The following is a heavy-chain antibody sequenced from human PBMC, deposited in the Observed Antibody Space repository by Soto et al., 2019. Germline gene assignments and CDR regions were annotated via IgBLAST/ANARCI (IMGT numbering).Heavy chain of an antibody. CDR1: GGSISSSNW. D-gene: IGHD6-19*01. Sequence: KSSETLSLTCAVSGGSISSSNWWSWVRQPPGKGLEWIGEIYHSGSTNYNPSLKSRVTISVDKSKNQFSLKLSSVTAADTAVYYCARDSWRPAVAGTGWGSYFDYWGQGTLVTVSS. CDR3: ARDSWRPAVAGTGWGSYFDY. CDR2: IYHSGST. J-gene: IGHJ4*02. V-gene: IGHV4-4*02.